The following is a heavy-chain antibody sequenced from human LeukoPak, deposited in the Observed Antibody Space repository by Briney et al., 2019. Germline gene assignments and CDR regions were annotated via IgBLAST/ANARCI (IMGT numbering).Heavy chain of an antibody. V-gene: IGHV4-61*02. CDR3: AKGQSGVRGANVPNLMGFDP. Sequence: SETLSLTCTVSGVSISSGSYYWSWLRQPAGKGLAWIGRIHTSGNTNYNPSLKSRVPISIDTSKNQISLILSSVTAADTAVYFCAKGQSGVRGANVPNLMGFDPWGQGTLVIVSS. CDR1: GVSISSGSYY. J-gene: IGHJ5*02. D-gene: IGHD3-10*01. CDR2: IHTSGNT.